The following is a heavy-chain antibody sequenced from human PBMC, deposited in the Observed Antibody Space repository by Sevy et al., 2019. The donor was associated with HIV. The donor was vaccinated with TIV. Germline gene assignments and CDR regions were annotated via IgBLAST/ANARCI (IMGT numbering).Heavy chain of an antibody. Sequence: SETLSLTCTVSGFSTSSGYYWGWIRQSPEKGLEWIGNIYHSGRTYYKPSLKSRVTISVDTSKNQFSLKLISVTAADTAVYYCARASAGDRLDYYGMDVWGQGTTVTVSS. D-gene: IGHD2-21*02. CDR2: IYHSGRT. CDR3: ARASAGDRLDYYGMDV. J-gene: IGHJ6*02. V-gene: IGHV4-38-2*02. CDR1: GFSTSSGYY.